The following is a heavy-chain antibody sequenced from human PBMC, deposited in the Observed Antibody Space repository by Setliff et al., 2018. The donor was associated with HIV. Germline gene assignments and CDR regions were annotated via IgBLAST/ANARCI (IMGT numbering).Heavy chain of an antibody. D-gene: IGHD3-22*01. CDR1: GYTSTNYY. J-gene: IGHJ3*02. CDR2: INPSGGRT. Sequence: ASVKVSCKASGYTSTNYYIHWVRQAPGQGLEWMGLINPSGGRTSYAQKFQGRLTMTRDTSRSTAYMELSSLRSEDTAVYYCARCYYDSSGPTDAFGIWGQGTVVTVSS. CDR3: ARCYYDSSGPTDAFGI. V-gene: IGHV1-46*01.